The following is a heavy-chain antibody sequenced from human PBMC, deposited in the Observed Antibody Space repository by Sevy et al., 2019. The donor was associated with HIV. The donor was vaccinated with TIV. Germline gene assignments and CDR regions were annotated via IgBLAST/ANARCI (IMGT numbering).Heavy chain of an antibody. V-gene: IGHV3-74*01. CDR1: GFTFSSYW. CDR3: ARETVTPVYYDYGMDV. J-gene: IGHJ6*02. CDR2: INSDGSST. Sequence: GGSLRLSCAASGFTFSSYWMHWVRQAPGKGLVWVSRINSDGSSTSYADSLKGRFTISRDNAKNTLYLQMNSLRAEDTAVYYCARETVTPVYYDYGMDVWGQGTTVTVSS. D-gene: IGHD4-4*01.